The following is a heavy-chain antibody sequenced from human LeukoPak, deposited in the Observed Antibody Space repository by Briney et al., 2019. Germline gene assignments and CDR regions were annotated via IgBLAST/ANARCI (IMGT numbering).Heavy chain of an antibody. CDR2: ISGSGGNT. CDR3: ARSWSGYFDY. J-gene: IGHJ4*02. Sequence: HPGGSLRLSCAASGFTFSRYAIYWVRQAPGKGLEWVSAISGSGGNTYYADSVKGRLTISRDNSENTLYLQMNSLRAEDTAVYYCARSWSGYFDYWGQGTLVTVSS. CDR1: GFTFSRYA. V-gene: IGHV3-23*01. D-gene: IGHD3-3*01.